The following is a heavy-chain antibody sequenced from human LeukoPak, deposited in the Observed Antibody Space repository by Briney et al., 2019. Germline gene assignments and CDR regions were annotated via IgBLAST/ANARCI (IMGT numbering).Heavy chain of an antibody. CDR3: ARGVYRTSDAFDI. D-gene: IGHD4-11*01. Sequence: PGGSLRLSCAASGFPFSNHAMSWVRQPPGKGLEWVTAISNGNTYYADSVRGRFTISRNDSKNMVYLQMNSLRAEDTAVYYCARGVYRTSDAFDIWGQGTMVTVSS. CDR1: GFPFSNHA. J-gene: IGHJ3*02. CDR2: ISNGNT. V-gene: IGHV3-23*01.